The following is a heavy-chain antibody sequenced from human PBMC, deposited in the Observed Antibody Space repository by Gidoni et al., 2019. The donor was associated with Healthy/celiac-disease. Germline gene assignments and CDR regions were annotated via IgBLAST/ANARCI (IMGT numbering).Heavy chain of an antibody. D-gene: IGHD3-9*01. CDR2: ISYDGSNK. CDR1: GFTFSSYG. CDR3: AKTSTLRYFDWLSGYFDY. Sequence: QVQLVESGGGVVQPGRSLRLSCAASGFTFSSYGMHWVRQAPGKGLEWVAVISYDGSNKYYADSVKGRFTISRDNSKNTLYLQMNSLRAEDTAVYYCAKTSTLRYFDWLSGYFDYWGQGTLVTVSS. J-gene: IGHJ4*02. V-gene: IGHV3-30*18.